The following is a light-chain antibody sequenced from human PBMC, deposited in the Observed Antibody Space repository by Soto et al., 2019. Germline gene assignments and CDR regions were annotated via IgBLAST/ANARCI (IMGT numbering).Light chain of an antibody. CDR1: QGLANY. Sequence: DNEMTQSPSSLSASVGDRVTITCRARQGLANYLAWYQQKPGKPPKLLIYGASTLHSGVPSRFRGSGAGTDFTLTISSLQPEDFATYYCQKYNAAPLTFGGGTKVEVK. CDR2: GAS. J-gene: IGKJ4*01. V-gene: IGKV1-27*01. CDR3: QKYNAAPLT.